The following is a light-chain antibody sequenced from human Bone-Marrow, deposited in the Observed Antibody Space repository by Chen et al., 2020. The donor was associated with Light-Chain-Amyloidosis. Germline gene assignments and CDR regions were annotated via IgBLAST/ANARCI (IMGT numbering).Light chain of an antibody. Sequence: SYVLTQPSSVSVAPGQTATIPCGGNNIGSTSVHWYQQTPGQAPLLVVYDDSDRPSGIPERLSGSNSGNTATLTISRVEAGDEADYYFQVWDRSSDRPVFGGGTKLTVL. V-gene: IGLV3-21*02. J-gene: IGLJ3*02. CDR2: DDS. CDR1: NIGSTS. CDR3: QVWDRSSDRPV.